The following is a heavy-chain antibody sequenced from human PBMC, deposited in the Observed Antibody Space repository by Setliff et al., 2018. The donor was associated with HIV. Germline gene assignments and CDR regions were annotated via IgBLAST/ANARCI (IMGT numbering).Heavy chain of an antibody. CDR3: ARGPESVAPRMCAFDI. Sequence: PSETLSLTCAVYGGSFMGYYWNWIRQPPGKGLEWIGEINHSGNTNSNPSLKSRVTISVDPSKSQFSLRLNSVTAADTATYYFARGPESVAPRMCAFDIWGQGTMVTVSS. CDR2: INHSGNT. V-gene: IGHV4-34*01. D-gene: IGHD6-6*01. J-gene: IGHJ3*02. CDR1: GGSFMGYY.